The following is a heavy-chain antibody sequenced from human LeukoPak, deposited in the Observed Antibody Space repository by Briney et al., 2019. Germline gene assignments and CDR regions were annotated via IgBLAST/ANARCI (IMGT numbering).Heavy chain of an antibody. CDR2: IYYSGST. Sequence: SETPSLTCTVSGGSISSYCWSWIRQPPGKGLEWIGYIYYSGSTNYNPSLKSRVTISVDTSKNQFSLKLSSVTAADTAVYYCAWGYYYYYMDVWGKGTTVTVSS. CDR3: AWGYYYYYMDV. CDR1: GGSISSYC. J-gene: IGHJ6*03. D-gene: IGHD3-16*01. V-gene: IGHV4-59*01.